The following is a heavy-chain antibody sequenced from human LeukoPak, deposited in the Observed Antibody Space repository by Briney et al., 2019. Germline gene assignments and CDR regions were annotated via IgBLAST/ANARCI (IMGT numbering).Heavy chain of an antibody. J-gene: IGHJ6*03. Sequence: PGGSLRLSCAASGFTFSSNYMSWVRQAPGKGLEGVSVIYSGGSTYYADSVKGRFTISRDNSKNTLYLQMNSLRAEDTAVYYCAGTVVKGYYYYYYMDVWGKGTTVTVSS. CDR3: AGTVVKGYYYYYYMDV. CDR1: GFTFSSNY. D-gene: IGHD4-23*01. CDR2: IYSGGST. V-gene: IGHV3-53*01.